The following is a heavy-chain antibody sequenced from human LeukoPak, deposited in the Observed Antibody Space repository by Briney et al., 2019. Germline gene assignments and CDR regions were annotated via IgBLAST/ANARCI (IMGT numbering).Heavy chain of an antibody. CDR2: FDPEDGET. CDR1: GYTFTGYY. CDR3: ATGGSVRYCSSTSCYTLDY. J-gene: IGHJ4*02. V-gene: IGHV1-24*01. Sequence: ASVKVSCKASGYTFTGYYMHWVRQAPGKGLEWMGGFDPEDGETIYAQKFQGRVTMTEDTSTDTAYMELSSLRSEDTAVYYCATGGSVRYCSSTSCYTLDYWGQGTLVTVSS. D-gene: IGHD2-2*02.